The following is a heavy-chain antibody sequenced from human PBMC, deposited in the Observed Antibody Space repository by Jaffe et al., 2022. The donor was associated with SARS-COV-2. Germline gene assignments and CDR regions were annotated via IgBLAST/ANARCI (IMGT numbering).Heavy chain of an antibody. D-gene: IGHD2-15*01. CDR3: AHRDRDNRADY. CDR2: VYWDDDK. Sequence: QITLKESGPTLVKPTQTLTLTCTFSGFSLSSNGEGVGWIRQSPGKALEWLALVYWDDDKRYCPSLKSRLTISKDTSKNQVVLTMTNMDPVDTATYYCAHRDRDNRADYWGQGTLVTVSS. CDR1: GFSLSSNGEG. J-gene: IGHJ4*02. V-gene: IGHV2-5*02.